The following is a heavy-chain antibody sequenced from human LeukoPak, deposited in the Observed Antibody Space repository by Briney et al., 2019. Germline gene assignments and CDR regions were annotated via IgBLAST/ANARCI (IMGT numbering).Heavy chain of an antibody. Sequence: GASVKVSCKASGGTFSSYAISWVRQAPGQGLEWMGGIIPIFGTANYAQKFQGGVTITTDESTSTAYMELSSLRSEDTAVYYCAREGSRGFDAFDIWGQGTMVTVSS. V-gene: IGHV1-69*05. CDR3: AREGSRGFDAFDI. J-gene: IGHJ3*02. CDR1: GGTFSSYA. CDR2: IIPIFGTA.